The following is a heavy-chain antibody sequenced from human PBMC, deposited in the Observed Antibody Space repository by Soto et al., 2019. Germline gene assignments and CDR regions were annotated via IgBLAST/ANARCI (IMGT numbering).Heavy chain of an antibody. CDR3: ARGRTRLAKAGYYYGLDV. CDR1: GGSFSGYY. CDR2: INHSGST. D-gene: IGHD2-8*01. V-gene: IGHV4-34*01. Sequence: QVQLQQWGAGLLKPSETLSLTCGVYGGSFSGYYWSWIRQPPGKGLEWIGEINHSGSTNYNPSLKSRVTISVDTSKNQFSLKLSSVTAADTAVYYCARGRTRLAKAGYYYGLDVWGQGTTVTVSS. J-gene: IGHJ6*02.